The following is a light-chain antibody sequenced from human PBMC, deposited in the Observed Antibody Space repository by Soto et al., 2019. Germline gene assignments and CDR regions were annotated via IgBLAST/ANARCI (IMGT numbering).Light chain of an antibody. Sequence: QAVVTQEPSFSVSPGGTVTLTCGLTSGSVLTSHYTSWFQQTPGQPPRTLIYSTKSRSPGVPDRFSGSILGNKGALTITGAQADDEGDYYCVLYIGTGLVFGGGTQLTV. CDR3: VLYIGTGLV. CDR1: SGSVLTSHY. CDR2: STK. V-gene: IGLV8-61*01. J-gene: IGLJ7*01.